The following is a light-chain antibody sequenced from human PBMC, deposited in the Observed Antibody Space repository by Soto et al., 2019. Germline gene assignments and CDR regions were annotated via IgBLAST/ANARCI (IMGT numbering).Light chain of an antibody. CDR3: QSYDTSLSVV. J-gene: IGLJ2*01. V-gene: IGLV1-40*01. CDR2: ANS. CDR1: SSNIGAGY. Sequence: QSVLTQPPSVSGAPGQRVTISCTGSSSNIGAGYVHWYQQLPGTAPKLLIYANSNRPSGVPDRFSGSKSGTSASLAITGLQAEDEADYYCQSYDTSLSVVFGGGTKLTVL.